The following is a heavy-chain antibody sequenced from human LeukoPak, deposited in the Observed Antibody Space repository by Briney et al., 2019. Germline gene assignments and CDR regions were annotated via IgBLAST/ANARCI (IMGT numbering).Heavy chain of an antibody. V-gene: IGHV4-30-4*01. CDR2: IFYSGST. CDR3: ARCQSKYFYDRGGFDI. J-gene: IGHJ3*02. Sequence: SETLSLTCTVSGGSIISADHYWSWIRQPPGKGLEWIGYIFYSGSTYYNPSLKSRLTISVDTSKNQFSLKLSSVTAADTAVYYCARCQSKYFYDRGGFDIWGQGTMVTVSS. CDR1: GGSIISADHY. D-gene: IGHD3-22*01.